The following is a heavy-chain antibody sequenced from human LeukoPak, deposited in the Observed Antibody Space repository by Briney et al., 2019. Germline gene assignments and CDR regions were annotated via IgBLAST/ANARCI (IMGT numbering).Heavy chain of an antibody. D-gene: IGHD4-23*01. V-gene: IGHV4-30-2*01. Sequence: SQTLSLTCTVSGGSISSGGYYWSWIRQPPGKGLEWIGYIYHTGTTYYNPSLKSRVSISVDTSNNQFSLKLRSVTAADTAVYYCAGDEYRGNSLGSLWGQGTLVSVSS. CDR2: IYHTGTT. CDR3: AGDEYRGNSLGSL. J-gene: IGHJ4*02. CDR1: GGSISSGGYY.